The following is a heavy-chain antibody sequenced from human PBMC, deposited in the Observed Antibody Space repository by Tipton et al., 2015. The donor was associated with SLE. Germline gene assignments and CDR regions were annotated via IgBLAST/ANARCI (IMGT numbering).Heavy chain of an antibody. CDR3: ARALARGWFDP. CDR2: IYYSGST. Sequence: TLSLTCTVSGGSISSSSYYWGWIRQPPGKGLEWIGYIYYSGSTNYNPSLKSRVTISVDTSKNQSSLKLSSVTAADTAVYYCARALARGWFDPWGQGTLVTVSS. J-gene: IGHJ5*02. V-gene: IGHV4-61*05. CDR1: GGSISSSSYY.